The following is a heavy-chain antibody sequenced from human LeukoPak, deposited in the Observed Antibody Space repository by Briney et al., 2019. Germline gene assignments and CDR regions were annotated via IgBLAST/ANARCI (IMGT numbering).Heavy chain of an antibody. CDR1: GFSFNAYW. CDR2: INPAGSET. D-gene: IGHD5-12*01. Sequence: GGSLRLACAASGFSFNAYWMAWVRQAPGRGRGWVANINPAGSETFHVDPVKGRFSISRDHAKNLVYLQINSLRAEDTAVYYCATFGLVAALDLWGQGTLVTVSS. CDR3: ATFGLVAALDL. J-gene: IGHJ4*02. V-gene: IGHV3-7*01.